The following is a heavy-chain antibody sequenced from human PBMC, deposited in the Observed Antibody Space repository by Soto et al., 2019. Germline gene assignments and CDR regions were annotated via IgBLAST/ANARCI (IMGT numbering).Heavy chain of an antibody. Sequence: SVKVSCKASGGTFSSYAISWVRQAPGQGLEWMGGIIPIFGTANYAQKFQGRVTITADESTSTAYMELSSLRSEDTAVYYCARGPVLRFLEWLFGWFDPWGQGTLVTVS. CDR2: IIPIFGTA. CDR1: GGTFSSYA. V-gene: IGHV1-69*13. J-gene: IGHJ5*02. CDR3: ARGPVLRFLEWLFGWFDP. D-gene: IGHD3-3*01.